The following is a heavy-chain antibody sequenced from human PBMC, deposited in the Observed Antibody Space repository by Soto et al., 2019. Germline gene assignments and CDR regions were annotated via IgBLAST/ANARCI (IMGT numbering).Heavy chain of an antibody. CDR2: IIPIFGTA. CDR3: ARGGYCRGGSCDQAGNYGMDV. V-gene: IGHV1-69*05. D-gene: IGHD2-15*01. J-gene: IGHJ6*02. CDR1: GGTISSHA. Sequence: QVQLVQSGAEVKKPGSSVKVSCKASGGTISSHAISWVRQAPGQGLEWMGGIIPIFGTANYAQKFQGRVTXTXAXSXXTVYMDLSSLRSEETGVYYGARGGYCRGGSCDQAGNYGMDVWGQGTTVTVSS.